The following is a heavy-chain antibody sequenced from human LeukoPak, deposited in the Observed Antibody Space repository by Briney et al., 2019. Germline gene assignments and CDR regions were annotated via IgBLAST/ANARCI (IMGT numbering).Heavy chain of an antibody. CDR1: GFTVSTNY. D-gene: IGHD2-2*01. J-gene: IGHJ3*02. V-gene: IGHV3-66*02. CDR2: IYSGGST. CDR3: ARDRGGYCSSTSCYRPDAFDI. Sequence: GGSLRLSCAASGFTVSTNYMSWFRQAPGKGLEWVSVIYSGGSTYYTDSVKGRFTISRDNSKNTLYLQMSSLSAEDTAVYYCARDRGGYCSSTSCYRPDAFDIWGQGPMVTVSS.